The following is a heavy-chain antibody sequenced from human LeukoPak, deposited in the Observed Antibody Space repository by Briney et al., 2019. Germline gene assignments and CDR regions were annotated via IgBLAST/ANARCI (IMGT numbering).Heavy chain of an antibody. D-gene: IGHD5-24*01. CDR1: GFTFSAYW. J-gene: IGHJ3*02. CDR3: ARGRDGYNLVDAFDI. CDR2: INEDGGLK. Sequence: GGSLRLSCAASGFTFSAYWMTWVRQAPGKGLEWVANINEDGGLKYYVDSVKGRFTISRDNTNNSLYLQMISLRAEDTAVYYCARGRDGYNLVDAFDIWGQGIMVTVSS. V-gene: IGHV3-7*01.